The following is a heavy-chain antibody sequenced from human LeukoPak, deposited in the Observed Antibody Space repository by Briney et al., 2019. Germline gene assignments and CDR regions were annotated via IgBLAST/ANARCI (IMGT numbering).Heavy chain of an antibody. CDR1: GDPITSGNYC. D-gene: IGHD6-19*01. J-gene: IGHJ3*02. CDR3: VRPRTSGWSLNAFDI. Sequence: SETLSLTCTVSGDPITSGNYCWGWIRQPPGKGLEWMGSTTYSGSTYYNPSLKSRVTVSVDMSKNQFSLKLRSVTAADTAVYYCVRPRTSGWSLNAFDIWGQGTMVTVSS. CDR2: TTYSGST. V-gene: IGHV4-39*01.